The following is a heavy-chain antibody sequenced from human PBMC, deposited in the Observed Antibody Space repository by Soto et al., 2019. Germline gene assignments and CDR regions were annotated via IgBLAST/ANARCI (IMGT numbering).Heavy chain of an antibody. CDR2: IYYSGST. Sequence: SETLSLTCTVSGGSISSGDYYWRWIRQPPGKGLEWIGYIYYSGSTNYSPSLASRVTISEDTSKNQFSLTLSSVTAADTAVYYCARGGLLYYFVPASYLFDPWGRGTGVTLSS. D-gene: IGHD3-10*01. V-gene: IGHV4-30-4*01. CDR1: GGSISSGDYY. CDR3: ARGGLLYYFVPASYLFDP. J-gene: IGHJ5*02.